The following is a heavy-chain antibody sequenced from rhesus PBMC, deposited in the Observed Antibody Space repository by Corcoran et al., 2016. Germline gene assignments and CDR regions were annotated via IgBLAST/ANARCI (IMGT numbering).Heavy chain of an antibody. D-gene: IGHD1-14*01. Sequence: QVQLQESGPGLVKPSETLSLTCAVSGGSISSSNWWSWIRQPPGKGLEWIGYISGSSGSTYYNPALKSRVTISTDTSKNQFSLKLSSVTAADTAVYYCARSSGTTFDYWGQGVLVTVSS. CDR3: ARSSGTTFDY. J-gene: IGHJ4*01. CDR2: ISGSSGST. CDR1: GGSISSSNW. V-gene: IGHV4-65*01.